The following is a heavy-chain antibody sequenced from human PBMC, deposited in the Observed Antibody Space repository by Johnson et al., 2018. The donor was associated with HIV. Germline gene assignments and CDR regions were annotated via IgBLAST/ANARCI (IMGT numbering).Heavy chain of an antibody. D-gene: IGHD3-22*01. J-gene: IGHJ3*01. CDR2: IYSGGST. CDR3: AREVHYDSSDYYERYAFDV. CDR1: GFTVSSNY. Sequence: VQLVESGGGLVKPGGSLRLSCAASGFTVSSNYMSWVRQAPGKGLEWVSVIYSGGSTYYADSVKGRFTISRDNAKNSLYLQMNSLRAEDTAVYYCAREVHYDSSDYYERYAFDVWGQGTTVIVSS. V-gene: IGHV3-66*01.